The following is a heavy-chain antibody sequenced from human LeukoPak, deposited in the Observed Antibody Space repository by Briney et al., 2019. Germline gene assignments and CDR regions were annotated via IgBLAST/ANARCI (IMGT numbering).Heavy chain of an antibody. CDR1: GFTFSSFT. Sequence: PGGSLRLSCAASGFTFSSFTMNWVRQVPGKGLEWVSTISSSSIYIYYADSVKGRFTISRDNSKNTLYLQMNSLRAEDTAVYYCAKVGFSEMEWLLYSDHWGQGTLVTVSS. CDR3: AKVGFSEMEWLLYSDH. D-gene: IGHD3-3*01. V-gene: IGHV3-21*04. CDR2: ISSSSIYI. J-gene: IGHJ4*02.